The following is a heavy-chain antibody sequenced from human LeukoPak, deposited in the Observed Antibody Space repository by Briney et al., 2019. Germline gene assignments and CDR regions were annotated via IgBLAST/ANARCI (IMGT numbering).Heavy chain of an antibody. V-gene: IGHV3-23*01. CDR2: ISGSGGST. CDR1: GFTFSSYA. Sequence: TGGSLRLSCAASGFTFSSYAMSWVRQAPGKGLEWVSAISGSGGSTYYADSVKGRFTISRDNSKNTLYLQMNSLRAEDTAVYYCAKWLDYGGNSFYYYYMDVWGKGTTVTVSS. J-gene: IGHJ6*03. CDR3: AKWLDYGGNSFYYYYMDV. D-gene: IGHD4-23*01.